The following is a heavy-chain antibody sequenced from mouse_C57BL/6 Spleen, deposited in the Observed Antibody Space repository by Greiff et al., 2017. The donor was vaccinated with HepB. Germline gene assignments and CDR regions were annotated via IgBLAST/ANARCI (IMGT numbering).Heavy chain of an antibody. J-gene: IGHJ2*01. V-gene: IGHV1-22*01. CDR3: ARPSDGYYSFDY. CDR1: GYTFTDYN. CDR2: INPNNGGT. D-gene: IGHD2-3*01. Sequence: VQLQQSGPELVKPGASEKMSCKASGYTFTDYNMHWVKQSHGKSLEWIGYINPNNGGTSYNQKFKGKATLTVNKSSSTAYMELRSLTSEDSAVYYCARPSDGYYSFDYWGQGTTLTVSS.